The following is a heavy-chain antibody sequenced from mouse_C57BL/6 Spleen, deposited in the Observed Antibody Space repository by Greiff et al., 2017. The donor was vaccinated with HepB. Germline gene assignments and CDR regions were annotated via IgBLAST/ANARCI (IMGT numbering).Heavy chain of an antibody. V-gene: IGHV1-59*01. CDR1: GYTFTSYW. Sequence: QVQLQQPGAELVRPGTSVKLSCKASGYTFTSYWMHWVKQRPGQGLEWIGVIDPSDSYTNYNQKFKGKATLTVDTSSSTAYMQRSSLTSEDAAVYECGGGSSTATWFDYGGQGTPVTVSA. D-gene: IGHD1-1*01. J-gene: IGHJ3*01. CDR3: GGGSSTATWFDY. CDR2: IDPSDSYT.